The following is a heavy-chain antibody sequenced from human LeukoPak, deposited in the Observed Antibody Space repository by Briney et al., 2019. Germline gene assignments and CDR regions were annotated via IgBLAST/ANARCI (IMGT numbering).Heavy chain of an antibody. D-gene: IGHD6-19*01. CDR2: ISSGSSTI. Sequence: GGSLSLSCAASGFTFSSYSMNWVRQAPGRGLEWVSYISSGSSTIYYADSVKGRFTISRDNAKNSLYLQMNSLRAEDTAVYYCARAWLGYFDYWGQGTLVTVSS. CDR3: ARAWLGYFDY. CDR1: GFTFSSYS. J-gene: IGHJ4*02. V-gene: IGHV3-48*01.